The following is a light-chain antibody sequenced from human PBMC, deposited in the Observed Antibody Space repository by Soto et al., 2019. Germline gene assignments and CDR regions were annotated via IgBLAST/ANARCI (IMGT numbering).Light chain of an antibody. CDR1: QSVASY. J-gene: IGKJ5*01. CDR2: GTS. V-gene: IGKV3-15*01. Sequence: EIVMTQSPVTLSVSPGERATLSCRASQSVASYLAWYQHKPGQAPRLLIYGTSTRATGIPARFSGSGSWTDFTLTISSLQSEDFAVYYCQQYNNWPPITFGQGTRLEIK. CDR3: QQYNNWPPIT.